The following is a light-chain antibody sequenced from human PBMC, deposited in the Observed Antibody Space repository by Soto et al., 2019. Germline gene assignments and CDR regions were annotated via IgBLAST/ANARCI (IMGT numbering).Light chain of an antibody. CDR3: QQANSFTRT. V-gene: IGKV1D-12*01. Sequence: DIQMTQSPSSVSASVGDRVTITCRARQAISTWLAWYQQNPGKAPKLLIYSASNVQSGVPSRFSGSGSGTDFTLTISSLQPEDFATYYCQQANSFTRTFGHGTKVEIK. CDR2: SAS. CDR1: QAISTW. J-gene: IGKJ1*01.